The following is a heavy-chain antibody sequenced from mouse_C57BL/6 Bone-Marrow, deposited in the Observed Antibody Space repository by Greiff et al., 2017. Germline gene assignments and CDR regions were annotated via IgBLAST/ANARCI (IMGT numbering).Heavy chain of an antibody. Sequence: QVQLQQSGAELARPGASVKLSCKASGYTFTSYGISWVKQRTGQGLEWIGEIYPRSGNTYYNEKFKGKATLTADKSSSTAYMELRSLTSEDSAVYFCARAPITTVVARSFDYWGQGTTLTVSS. CDR1: GYTFTSYG. CDR2: IYPRSGNT. CDR3: ARAPITTVVARSFDY. V-gene: IGHV1-81*01. D-gene: IGHD1-1*01. J-gene: IGHJ2*01.